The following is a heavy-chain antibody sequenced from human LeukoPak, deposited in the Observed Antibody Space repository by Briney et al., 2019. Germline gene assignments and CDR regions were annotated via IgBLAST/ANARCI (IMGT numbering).Heavy chain of an antibody. D-gene: IGHD3-10*01. CDR1: GYTFTSYG. J-gene: IGHJ6*03. Sequence: ASVKVSCKASGYTFTSYGISWVRQAPGQGLEWMGWISAYNGNTNYAQKLQGRVTMTTDTSTSTAYMELRSLRSDDTAVYYCAREAVLWFGESRYYYYTDVWGKGTTVTISS. V-gene: IGHV1-18*01. CDR3: AREAVLWFGESRYYYYTDV. CDR2: ISAYNGNT.